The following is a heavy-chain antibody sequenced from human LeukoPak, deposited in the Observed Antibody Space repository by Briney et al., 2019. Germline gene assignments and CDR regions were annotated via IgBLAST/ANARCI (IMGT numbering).Heavy chain of an antibody. Sequence: PGGSLRLSCAASGFTFRSYGMYWVRQAPGKGLEWVAVISYDGSNKHYADSVKGRFTISRDNSKNTLYLQMNSLTAEDTAVYYCAKDGTVERVTNLDYWGQGTLVTVSS. CDR2: ISYDGSNK. J-gene: IGHJ4*02. D-gene: IGHD4-17*01. V-gene: IGHV3-30*18. CDR1: GFTFRSYG. CDR3: AKDGTVERVTNLDY.